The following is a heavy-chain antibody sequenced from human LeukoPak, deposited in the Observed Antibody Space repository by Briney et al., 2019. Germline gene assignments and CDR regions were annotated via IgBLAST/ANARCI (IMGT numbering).Heavy chain of an antibody. V-gene: IGHV3-21*01. Sequence: GGSLRLSCAASGFTFGSYSMNWVRQAPGKGLEWVSSISSSSSSYIYYADSVKGRFTISRDNAKNSLYLQMNSLRAEDTAVYYCARDRDPHVIGTTAIDYWGQGTLVTVPS. CDR3: ARDRDPHVIGTTAIDY. CDR2: ISSSSSSYI. J-gene: IGHJ4*02. D-gene: IGHD1-1*01. CDR1: GFTFGSYS.